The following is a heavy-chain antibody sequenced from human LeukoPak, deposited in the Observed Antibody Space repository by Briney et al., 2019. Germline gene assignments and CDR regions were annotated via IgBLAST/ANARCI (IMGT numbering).Heavy chain of an antibody. J-gene: IGHJ5*02. CDR3: ARAVPAAEGETRWFDP. D-gene: IGHD2-2*01. V-gene: IGHV4-59*01. CDR1: GGSISSYY. Sequence: PSETLSLTCTVSGGSISSYYWSWIRQPPGKGLEWIGYIYYSGSTNYNPSLKSRVTISVDTSKNQFSLKLSSVTAADTAVYYCARAVPAAEGETRWFDPWGQGTLVTVSS. CDR2: IYYSGST.